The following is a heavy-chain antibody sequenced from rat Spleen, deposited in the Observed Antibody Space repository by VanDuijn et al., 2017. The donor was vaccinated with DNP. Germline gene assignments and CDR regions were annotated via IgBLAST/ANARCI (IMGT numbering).Heavy chain of an antibody. CDR2: ISYDGSRT. V-gene: IGHV5-19*01. J-gene: IGHJ2*01. D-gene: IGHD1-4*01. Sequence: EVQLVESGGGLVQPGRSLKLSCAASGFTFSNYGMHWIRQAPTKGLEWVASISYDGSRTYYRDSVNGRFTISSDDAKSSLYLQMDSLRSEDTATYYGARQGEGYKFFDCGGQGVMVSGSS. CDR1: GFTFSNYG. CDR3: ARQGEGYKFFDC.